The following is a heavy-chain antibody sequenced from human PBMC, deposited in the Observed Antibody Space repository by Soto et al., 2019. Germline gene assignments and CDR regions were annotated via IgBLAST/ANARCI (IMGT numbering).Heavy chain of an antibody. Sequence: SQRVPCAASGFTFSSYGMRWVSKAPGKGLEWVAVISYDGSNKYYADSVKGRFTISRDNSKNTLYLQMNSLRSDDTAVYYCARDPRSITTPGSFDYRGQGTLVTVSS. CDR3: ARDPRSITTPGSFDY. D-gene: IGHD6-13*01. J-gene: IGHJ4*02. CDR1: GFTFSSYG. V-gene: IGHV3-30*03. CDR2: ISYDGSNK.